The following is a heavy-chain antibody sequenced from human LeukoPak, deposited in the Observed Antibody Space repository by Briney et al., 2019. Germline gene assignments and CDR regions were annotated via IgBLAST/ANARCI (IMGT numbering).Heavy chain of an antibody. CDR1: GYTFTGYY. J-gene: IGHJ5*02. D-gene: IGHD1-7*01. V-gene: IGHV1-2*02. Sequence: ASVKVSCXASGYTFTGYYIHWVRRALGQGLEWMGWINPNSGGTNCAQKFQGRVTMTRDTSISTRYMELSRLRYDDTAVYYCARWPKAGWNYVWFDLWGQGTLVTVSS. CDR3: ARWPKAGWNYVWFDL. CDR2: INPNSGGT.